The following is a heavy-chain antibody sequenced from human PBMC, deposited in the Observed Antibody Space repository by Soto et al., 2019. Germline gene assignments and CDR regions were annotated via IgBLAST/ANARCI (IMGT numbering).Heavy chain of an antibody. CDR3: ASGPHYSDTSGSLSNPTTLEF. V-gene: IGHV3-53*01. Sequence: PGGSLRLSCVASEFTVNRKYMSWVRQAPGKGLEWVSVIYAGGTTYYADSVKGRFTISRDDSKNRLYLQMNSLRAGDTAVYYCASGPHYSDTSGSLSNPTTLEFWGQGTLVTVSS. J-gene: IGHJ4*02. CDR2: IYAGGTT. D-gene: IGHD3-22*01. CDR1: EFTVNRKY.